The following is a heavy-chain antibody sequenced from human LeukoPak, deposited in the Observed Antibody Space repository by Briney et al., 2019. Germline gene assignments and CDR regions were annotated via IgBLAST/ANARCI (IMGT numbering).Heavy chain of an antibody. CDR2: ISWNSGSI. CDR1: GFTFDDYA. V-gene: IGHV3-9*01. J-gene: IGHJ4*02. D-gene: IGHD3-16*01. Sequence: PGGSLRLSCAASGFTFDDYAMHWVRQAPGKGLEWVSGISWNSGSIGYADSVKGRFTISRDNAKNSLYLQMDSLRAEDTAIYYCASVIGSYGDSAYWGQGTLVTVSS. CDR3: ASVIGSYGDSAY.